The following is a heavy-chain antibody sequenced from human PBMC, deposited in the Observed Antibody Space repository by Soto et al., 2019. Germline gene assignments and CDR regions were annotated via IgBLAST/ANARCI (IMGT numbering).Heavy chain of an antibody. V-gene: IGHV3-23*01. CDR2: ISSGGST. CDR1: GFTFTSYA. D-gene: IGHD2-15*01. Sequence: PGGSLRLSCAASGFTFTSYAMGWVRQAPGKGLEWVSVISSGGSTYYADSVRGRFTISRDNSKDTLSLQMNSLRAEDTAVYYCAKRRGAGGHLDYWSQGALVTVSS. J-gene: IGHJ4*02. CDR3: AKRRGAGGHLDY.